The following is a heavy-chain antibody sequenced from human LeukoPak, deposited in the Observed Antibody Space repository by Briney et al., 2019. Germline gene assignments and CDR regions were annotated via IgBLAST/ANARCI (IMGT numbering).Heavy chain of an antibody. CDR3: AANPEYYDSSGYYRDY. J-gene: IGHJ4*02. Sequence: ASVKVSCKASGYTFTSYDINWVRQATGQGLEWMGWMNPNSGNTGYAQKFQGRVTMTEDTSTDTAYMELSSLRSEDTAVYYCAANPEYYDSSGYYRDYWGQGTLVTVSS. CDR1: GYTFTSYD. CDR2: MNPNSGNT. D-gene: IGHD3-22*01. V-gene: IGHV1-8*01.